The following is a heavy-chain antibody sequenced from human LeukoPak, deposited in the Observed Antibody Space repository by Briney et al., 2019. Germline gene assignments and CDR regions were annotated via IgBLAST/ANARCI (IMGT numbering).Heavy chain of an antibody. J-gene: IGHJ3*02. D-gene: IGHD5-12*01. CDR1: GFSFSGYF. Sequence: GGSLRLSCAASGFSFSGYFMTWVRQAPGKGLEWIAFISSDGNSKYYADSVRGRFTISRDNTKNSLYLQMNSLRAEDTAVYYCASSSYSGYDFDAFDIWGQGTMVTVSS. V-gene: IGHV3-11*04. CDR3: ASSSYSGYDFDAFDI. CDR2: ISSDGNSK.